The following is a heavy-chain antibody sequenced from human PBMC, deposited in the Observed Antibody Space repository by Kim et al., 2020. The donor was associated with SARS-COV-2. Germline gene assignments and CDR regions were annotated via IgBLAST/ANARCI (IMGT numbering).Heavy chain of an antibody. Sequence: SETLSLTCAVYGGSFSGYYWSWIRQPPGKGLEWIGEINHSGSTNYNPSLKSRVTISVDTSKNQFSLKLSSVTAADTAVYYCARGRGYGGNSHYYYGMDV. D-gene: IGHD5-12*01. J-gene: IGHJ6*01. CDR1: GGSFSGYY. CDR2: INHSGST. V-gene: IGHV4-34*01. CDR3: ARGRGYGGNSHYYYGMDV.